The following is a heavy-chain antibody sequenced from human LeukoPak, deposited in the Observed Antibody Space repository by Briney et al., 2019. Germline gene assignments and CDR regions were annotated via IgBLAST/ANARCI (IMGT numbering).Heavy chain of an antibody. Sequence: PSETLSLTCTVSSGSISSYYWSWARQPPGEGLEWIGNINDGGSTNYTPSLRSRVTISVDTSKNQFSLKLSSVTAADTAVYYCARKTTRNWFFDYWGQGTLVTVSS. CDR2: INDGGST. CDR1: SGSISSYY. CDR3: ARKTTRNWFFDY. V-gene: IGHV4-4*09. D-gene: IGHD3-9*01. J-gene: IGHJ4*02.